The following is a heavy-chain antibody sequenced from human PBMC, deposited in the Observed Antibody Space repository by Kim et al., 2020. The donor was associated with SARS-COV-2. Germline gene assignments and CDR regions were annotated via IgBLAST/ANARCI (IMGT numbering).Heavy chain of an antibody. J-gene: IGHJ6*02. Sequence: GGSLRLSCAASGFTFSSYWMHWVRQAPGKGLVWVSRINSDGSSTSYADSVKGRFTISRDNAKNTLYLQMNSLRAEDTAVYYCARFPPCTTGTTDYYYGMGDGGQGTTVTV. V-gene: IGHV3-74*01. CDR2: INSDGSST. CDR1: GFTFSSYW. D-gene: IGHD1-1*01. CDR3: ARFPPCTTGTTDYYYGMGD.